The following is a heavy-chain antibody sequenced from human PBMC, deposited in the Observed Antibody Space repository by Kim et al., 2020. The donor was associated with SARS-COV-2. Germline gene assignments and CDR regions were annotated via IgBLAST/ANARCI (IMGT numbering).Heavy chain of an antibody. Sequence: SLKSRLTITKDTSKNQVVLTMTNMDPVDTATYYCAHRPGIAVAGKGGFDYWGQGTLVTVSS. CDR3: AHRPGIAVAGKGGFDY. V-gene: IGHV2-5*01. D-gene: IGHD6-19*01. J-gene: IGHJ4*02.